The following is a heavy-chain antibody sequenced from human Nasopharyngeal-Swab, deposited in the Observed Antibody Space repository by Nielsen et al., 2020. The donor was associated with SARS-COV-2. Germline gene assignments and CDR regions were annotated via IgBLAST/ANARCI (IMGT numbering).Heavy chain of an antibody. CDR1: GFTVSSNY. CDR3: TRLTYYYDSSSGG. CDR2: IYSGGST. D-gene: IGHD3-22*01. Sequence: GGSLRLSCAASGFTVSSNYMSWVRQAPGKGLEWVSVIYSGGSTYYADSAKGRFTISRDNAKNTLYLQMDNLRAEDTAVYYCTRLTYYYDSSSGGWGQGTLVTASS. J-gene: IGHJ4*02. V-gene: IGHV3-53*01.